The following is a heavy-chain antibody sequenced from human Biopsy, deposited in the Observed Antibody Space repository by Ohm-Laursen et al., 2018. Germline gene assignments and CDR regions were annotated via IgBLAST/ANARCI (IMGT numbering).Heavy chain of an antibody. J-gene: IGHJ4*02. CDR2: IYYSGST. CDR3: ARVGAGAPSIDYFDY. Sequence: PSQTLSLTCAVSGYSISSGYYWSWIRQPPGKGLEWIGYIYYSGSTNYNPSLRSRVTISVDRSKNQFSLELSSVTAADTAVYYCARVGAGAPSIDYFDYWGQGALVTVSS. D-gene: IGHD1-26*01. CDR1: GYSISSGYY. V-gene: IGHV4-61*01.